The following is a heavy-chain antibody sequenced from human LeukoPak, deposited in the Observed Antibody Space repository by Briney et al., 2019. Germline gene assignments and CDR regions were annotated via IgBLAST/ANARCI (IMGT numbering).Heavy chain of an antibody. V-gene: IGHV3-74*01. CDR1: GFTFSSYW. D-gene: IGHD5-18*01. Sequence: GGSLRLSCAASGFTFSSYWMHWVRQAPGKGLVWVSRINTDGSSTSYADSVKGRFTISRDNAKNRLYVQMNSLRAEDTAVYYCATGSGLWSPNYWGQGTLVTVSS. J-gene: IGHJ4*02. CDR2: INTDGSST. CDR3: ATGSGLWSPNY.